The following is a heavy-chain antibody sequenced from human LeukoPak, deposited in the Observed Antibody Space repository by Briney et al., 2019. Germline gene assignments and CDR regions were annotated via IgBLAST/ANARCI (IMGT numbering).Heavy chain of an antibody. CDR2: ISGSGGST. V-gene: IGHV3-23*01. J-gene: IGHJ6*03. CDR1: GFTFSSYA. Sequence: GGSLRLSCAASGFTFSSYAMSWVRQAPGKGLEWVSAISGSGGSTYYADSVKGRFTISRDNSKNTLYLQMNSLRAEDTAVYYCAKVGIVVVPAYYYYMDVWGKGTTVTVSS. CDR3: AKVGIVVVPAYYYYMDV. D-gene: IGHD2-2*01.